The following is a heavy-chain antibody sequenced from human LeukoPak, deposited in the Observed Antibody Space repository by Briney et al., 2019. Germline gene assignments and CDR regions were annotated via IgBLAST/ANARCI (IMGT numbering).Heavy chain of an antibody. J-gene: IGHJ3*02. CDR3: ARERAGRSRVHADAFDI. CDR1: GFIFSSYV. D-gene: IGHD6-6*01. Sequence: PGGSLRLSCAGSGFIFSSYVMHWLRQAPCKELEWVAVISYDGSNKYYADSVKGRFTISRDNSKNTLYLQMNSLRAEDTAVYYCARERAGRSRVHADAFDIWGQGTMVTVSS. CDR2: ISYDGSNK. V-gene: IGHV3-30-3*01.